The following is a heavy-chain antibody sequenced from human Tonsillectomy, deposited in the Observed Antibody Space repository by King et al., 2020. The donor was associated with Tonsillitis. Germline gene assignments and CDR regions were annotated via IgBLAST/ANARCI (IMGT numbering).Heavy chain of an antibody. Sequence: VQLQESGPGLVKPSKTLSLTCTVSGGSISSGDYYWSWIRQPPGKGLEWIGNIYYSGSTYYNPSLKSRVTISVDTSKNQFSLKLSSVTAADTAVYYCATWLVQDIVVVVAASYAFDIWGQGTMVTVSS. CDR2: IYYSGST. CDR3: ATWLVQDIVVVVAASYAFDI. V-gene: IGHV4-30-4*01. CDR1: GGSISSGDYY. J-gene: IGHJ3*02. D-gene: IGHD2-15*01.